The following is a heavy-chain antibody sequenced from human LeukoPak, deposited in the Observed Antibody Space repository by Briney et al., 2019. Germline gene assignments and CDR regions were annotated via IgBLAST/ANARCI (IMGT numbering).Heavy chain of an antibody. D-gene: IGHD2/OR15-2a*01. CDR2: ISYDGNDK. CDR3: AKDLWPNYYYYYGMDV. J-gene: IGHJ6*02. V-gene: IGHV3-30*18. CDR1: GFTFSSYS. Sequence: GGSLRLSCAASGFTFSSYSMNWVRQAPGKGLEWVAVISYDGNDKYYADSVKGRFTISKDNSKNTLYLQMNSLRAEDTAIYYCAKDLWPNYYYYYGMDVWGQGTTVTVSS.